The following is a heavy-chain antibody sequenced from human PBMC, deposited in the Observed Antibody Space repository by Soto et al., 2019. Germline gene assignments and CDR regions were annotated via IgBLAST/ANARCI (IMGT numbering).Heavy chain of an antibody. CDR3: ARENSYFDY. CDR1: VYTFRNFG. CDR2: ISAYNANA. V-gene: IGHV1-18*01. J-gene: IGHJ4*02. Sequence: QIQLLQSGAEVKKPGASVKVTCKAPVYTFRNFGISWVRQAPGQGLEGMGWISAYNANANYAQKFQGRLTMTADTATSTAYMELRSLRCDDTAVDYCARENSYFDYWGQGTLVTVSS.